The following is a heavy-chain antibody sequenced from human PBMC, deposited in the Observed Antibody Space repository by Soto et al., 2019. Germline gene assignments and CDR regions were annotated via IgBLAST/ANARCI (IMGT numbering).Heavy chain of an antibody. CDR3: ARFPDYGDYSGPRDYYYYGMDV. V-gene: IGHV5-51*01. Sequence: PGESLKISCKGSGYNFASYWIGWVRQMLGKGLEWMGIIYPGDSDTRYSPSFQGQVTISADKSISTAYLQWSSLKASDTAMYYCARFPDYGDYSGPRDYYYYGMDVWGQGTTVTVSS. CDR1: GYNFASYW. J-gene: IGHJ6*02. D-gene: IGHD4-17*01. CDR2: IYPGDSDT.